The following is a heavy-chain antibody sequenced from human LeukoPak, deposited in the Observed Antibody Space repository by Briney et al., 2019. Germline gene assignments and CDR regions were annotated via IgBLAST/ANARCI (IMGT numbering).Heavy chain of an antibody. CDR2: INSDGSST. J-gene: IGHJ4*02. V-gene: IGHV3-74*01. CDR1: GFTFSSYW. CDR3: AKSTYGYSSPFDY. D-gene: IGHD5-18*01. Sequence: GGSLRLSCAASGFTFSSYWMHWVRQAPGKGLVWVSRINSDGSSTSYADSVKGRFTISRDNAKNTLYLQMNSLRAEDTAVYYCAKSTYGYSSPFDYWGQGTLVTVSS.